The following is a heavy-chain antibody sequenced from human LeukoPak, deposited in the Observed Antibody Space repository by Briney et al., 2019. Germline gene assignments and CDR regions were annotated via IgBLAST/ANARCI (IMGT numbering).Heavy chain of an antibody. V-gene: IGHV3-74*01. CDR2: ISPDGTSA. CDR3: AKKAAVPGTVGNNFDY. Sequence: GGSLTLSCAASGFTFSTYWMHWVRQVPGKGLVWVARISPDGTSALYADSVQGRFTISRDNAKNTIYLQMNNLRAEDTAVYYCAKKAAVPGTVGNNFDYCGEGTLVTVSS. D-gene: IGHD6-19*01. J-gene: IGHJ4*02. CDR1: GFTFSTYW.